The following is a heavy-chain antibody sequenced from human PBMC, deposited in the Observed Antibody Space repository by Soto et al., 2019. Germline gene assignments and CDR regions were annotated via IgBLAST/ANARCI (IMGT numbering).Heavy chain of an antibody. CDR1: GGSISSYH. V-gene: IGHV4-59*01. CDR2: IYYSGST. J-gene: IGHJ4*02. Sequence: SETLSLTCTVSGGSISSYHWSWIRQPPGKGLEWIGYIYYSGSTNYNPSLKSRVTISVDTSKNQFSLKLSSMTAADTAVYYCARARTSQRFDYWGQGTLVTVSS. D-gene: IGHD1-1*01. CDR3: ARARTSQRFDY.